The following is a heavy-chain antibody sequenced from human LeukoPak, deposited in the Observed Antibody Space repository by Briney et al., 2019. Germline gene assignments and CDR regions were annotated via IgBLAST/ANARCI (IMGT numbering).Heavy chain of an antibody. Sequence: ASVKVSCKASGYTFTSYGITWVRQAPGQGLEWMGWISAYNGNTNYAQKLQGRVTMTTDTSTSTAYMELRSLRSDYTAVYYCARWHDSCGYYYYYYGMYVWGQGTTVTVSS. CDR2: ISAYNGNT. CDR3: ARWHDSCGYYYYYYGMYV. V-gene: IGHV1-18*01. J-gene: IGHJ6*02. CDR1: GYTFTSYG. D-gene: IGHD3-22*01.